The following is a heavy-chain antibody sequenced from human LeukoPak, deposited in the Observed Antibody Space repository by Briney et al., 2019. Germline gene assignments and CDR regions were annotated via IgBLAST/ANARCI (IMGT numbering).Heavy chain of an antibody. CDR3: ARQCCRGASPGFDP. CDR2: IYPGDSDT. V-gene: IGHV5-51*01. CDR1: GSSFTDYW. Sequence: GASLQISCQGSGSSFTDYWIAWVRPMPGKGLEWMGSIYPGDSDTRYSPSFQGQVTFSADKSISTAYLQWSSLRASDTAIYYCARQCCRGASPGFDPWGQGTLVTVSS. D-gene: IGHD3-10*01. J-gene: IGHJ5*02.